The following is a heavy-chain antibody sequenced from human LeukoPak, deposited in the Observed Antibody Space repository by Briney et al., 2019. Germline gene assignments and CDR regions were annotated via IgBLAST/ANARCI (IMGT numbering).Heavy chain of an antibody. CDR2: IIPILGIA. CDR1: GGTFSSYA. Sequence: ASVKVSCKASGGTFSSYAISWVRQAPGQGLEWMGRIIPILGIANYAQKFQGRVTITADKSTSTAYMELSSLRSEDTAVYYCARDHLESYYYYGMDVWGQGTTVTVSS. V-gene: IGHV1-69*04. J-gene: IGHJ6*02. CDR3: ARDHLESYYYYGMDV. D-gene: IGHD3-3*01.